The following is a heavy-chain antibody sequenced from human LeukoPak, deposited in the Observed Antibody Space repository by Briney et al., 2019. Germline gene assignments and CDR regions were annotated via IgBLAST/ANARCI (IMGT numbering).Heavy chain of an antibody. CDR3: ARDQGRLWFGEGLVYYYYYYGMDV. CDR1: GYTFTGYY. Sequence: ASVKVSCKASGYTFTGYYMHWVRQAPGQGLEWMGWINPNSGGTNYAQKFQGWVTMTRDTSISTAYMELSRLRSDDTAVYYCARDQGRLWFGEGLVYYYYYYGMDVWGQGTTVTVSS. V-gene: IGHV1-2*04. D-gene: IGHD3-10*01. J-gene: IGHJ6*02. CDR2: INPNSGGT.